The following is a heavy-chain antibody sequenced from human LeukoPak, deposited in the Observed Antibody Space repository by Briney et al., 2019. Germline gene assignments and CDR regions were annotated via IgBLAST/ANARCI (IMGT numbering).Heavy chain of an antibody. CDR2: INHSGST. CDR3: ARRPYYYGSGSYYSMFWFDP. V-gene: IGHV4-34*01. Sequence: SETLSLTCAVYGGSFSGYYWSWIRQPPGKGLEWIGEINHSGSTNYNPSLKSRVTISVDTSKNQFSLKLSSVTAADTAVYYCARRPYYYGSGSYYSMFWFDPWGQGTLVTVSS. CDR1: GGSFSGYY. D-gene: IGHD3-10*01. J-gene: IGHJ5*02.